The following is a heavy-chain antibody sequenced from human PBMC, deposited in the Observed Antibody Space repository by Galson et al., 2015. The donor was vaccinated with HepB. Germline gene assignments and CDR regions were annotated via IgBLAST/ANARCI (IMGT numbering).Heavy chain of an antibody. V-gene: IGHV3-7*03. J-gene: IGHJ4*02. Sequence: SLRLSCAVSGFTFSNYWMNWVRQVPGKGLEWVANINEVRNEKYYVDSVKGRFTISGDNAKNSLYLQMNSLTVEDTAVYYCARGYWNAADYWGQGTLVTVSS. CDR3: ARGYWNAADY. CDR2: INEVRNEK. CDR1: GFTFSNYW. D-gene: IGHD1-1*01.